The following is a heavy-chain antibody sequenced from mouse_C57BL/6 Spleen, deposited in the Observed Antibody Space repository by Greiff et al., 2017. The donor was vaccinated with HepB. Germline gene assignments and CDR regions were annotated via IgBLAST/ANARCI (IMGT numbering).Heavy chain of an antibody. J-gene: IGHJ3*01. D-gene: IGHD2-5*01. CDR2: IHPRSGNT. V-gene: IGHV1-81*01. CDR3: ARSDSNYFAY. Sequence: VQLQESGAELARPGASVKLSCKASGYTFTSYGISWVKQRTGQGLEWIGEIHPRSGNTYYNEKFKGKATLTADKSSSTAYMELRSLTSEDSAVYFCARSDSNYFAYWGQGTLVTVSA. CDR1: GYTFTSYG.